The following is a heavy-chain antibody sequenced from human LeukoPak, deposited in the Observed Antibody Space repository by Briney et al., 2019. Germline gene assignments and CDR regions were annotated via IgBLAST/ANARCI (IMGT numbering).Heavy chain of an antibody. CDR3: ARVVYDYVWGSYRYLDY. V-gene: IGHV4-4*02. CDR2: IYHSGST. D-gene: IGHD3-16*02. CDR1: GGSISSSNW. Sequence: PSGTLSLTCAVSGGSISSSNWWSWVRQPPGKGLEWIGEIYHSGSTNYNPSLKSRVTISVDKSKNQFSLKLSSVTAADTAVYYCARVVYDYVWGSYRYLDYWGQGTLVTVSS. J-gene: IGHJ4*02.